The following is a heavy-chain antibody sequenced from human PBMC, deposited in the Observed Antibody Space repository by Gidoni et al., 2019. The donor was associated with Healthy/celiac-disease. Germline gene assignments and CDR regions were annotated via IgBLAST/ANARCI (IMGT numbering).Heavy chain of an antibody. J-gene: IGHJ4*02. CDR2: IYYSGST. D-gene: IGHD3-10*01. Sequence: QLQLQESGPGLVKPSETLSLTCTVSGGSISSSSYYCGWIRQPPGKGLEGIGSIYYSGSTYYNPSLKSRVTISVDTSKNQFSLKLSSVTAADTAVYYCARLHSYYGSGNYWGQGTLVTVSS. V-gene: IGHV4-39*01. CDR3: ARLHSYYGSGNY. CDR1: GGSISSSSYY.